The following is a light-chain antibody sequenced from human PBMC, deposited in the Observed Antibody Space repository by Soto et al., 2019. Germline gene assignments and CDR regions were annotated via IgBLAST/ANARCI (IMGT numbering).Light chain of an antibody. CDR1: SSNIGSNT. Sequence: QSVLTQPPSASGTPGQWVTISCSGSSSNIGSNTVNWYQQLPGTAPKLLIYSNNQRPSGVPDRFSGSKSGTSASLAISGLQSEDEADYYSAAWDDSLNAWVFGGGTKLTVL. V-gene: IGLV1-44*01. CDR3: AAWDDSLNAWV. CDR2: SNN. J-gene: IGLJ3*02.